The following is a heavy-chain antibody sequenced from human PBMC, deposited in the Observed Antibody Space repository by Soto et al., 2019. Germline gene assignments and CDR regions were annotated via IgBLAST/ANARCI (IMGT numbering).Heavy chain of an antibody. J-gene: IGHJ4*02. CDR3: AKQPASIRSFDY. V-gene: IGHV3-23*01. D-gene: IGHD2-2*01. Sequence: GGSLRLSCAASGFTFTNYAMNWVRQAPGKGLEWVSTITGGGGGTNYADSVKGRFTISRDNSKNTLYLQMNSLRAEDTAVYYCAKQPASIRSFDYLGQGALVTVSS. CDR2: ITGGGGGT. CDR1: GFTFTNYA.